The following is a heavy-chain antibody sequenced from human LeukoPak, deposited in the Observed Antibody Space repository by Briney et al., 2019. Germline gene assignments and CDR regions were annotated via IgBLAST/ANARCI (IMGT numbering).Heavy chain of an antibody. Sequence: SETLSLTCSVSGGSISSGSYYWSWIRQPAGKGLEWIGRFYTSGSTNYNPSLKSRVTISVDTSKNQFSLKLNSVTAADTAVYYCARGRDGYNFLNRGEYYYFDYWGQGTLVTVSS. J-gene: IGHJ4*02. CDR3: ARGRDGYNFLNRGEYYYFDY. D-gene: IGHD5-24*01. V-gene: IGHV4-61*02. CDR2: FYTSGST. CDR1: GGSISSGSYY.